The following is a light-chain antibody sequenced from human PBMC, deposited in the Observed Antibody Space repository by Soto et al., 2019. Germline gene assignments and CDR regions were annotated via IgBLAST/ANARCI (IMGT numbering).Light chain of an antibody. Sequence: QSVLTQPASVSGSPGQSITISCTGTSSDVGGYNYVSWYQQHPGKAPKLMIYDVSNRPSGVSNRFSGSKSGNTASLTISGPPAEDGAYYYCSSYTSSSTLDVVFGGGTKLTVL. CDR1: SSDVGGYNY. J-gene: IGLJ2*01. CDR3: SSYTSSSTLDVV. V-gene: IGLV2-14*01. CDR2: DVS.